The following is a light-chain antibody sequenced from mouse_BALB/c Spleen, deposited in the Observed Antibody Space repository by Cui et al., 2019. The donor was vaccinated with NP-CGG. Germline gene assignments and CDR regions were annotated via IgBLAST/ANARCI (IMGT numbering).Light chain of an antibody. V-gene: IGLV1*01. CDR1: TGAVTTSNY. Sequence: QTVVTHKSVLTTSPGETVTLTCRSSTGAVTTSNYANWVQEKPDHLFTGLIGGTNNRAPGVPARFSGSLIGDKAALTITGAQTEDEAIYFCALWYSNHWVFGGGTKLTVL. CDR3: ALWYSNHWV. CDR2: GTN. J-gene: IGLJ1*01.